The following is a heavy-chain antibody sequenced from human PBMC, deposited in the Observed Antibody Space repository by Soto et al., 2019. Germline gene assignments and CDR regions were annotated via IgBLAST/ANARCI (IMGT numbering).Heavy chain of an antibody. Sequence: PGGSLRLSCAASGFTFSSYSMNRVRQAPGKGLEWVSSISSSSSYIYYADSVKGRFTISRDNAKNSLCLQMNSLRAEDTAVYYCARDWKAVAGFPCYYYGMDVWGQGTTVTVSS. V-gene: IGHV3-21*01. CDR1: GFTFSSYS. J-gene: IGHJ6*02. CDR2: ISSSSSYI. D-gene: IGHD6-19*01. CDR3: ARDWKAVAGFPCYYYGMDV.